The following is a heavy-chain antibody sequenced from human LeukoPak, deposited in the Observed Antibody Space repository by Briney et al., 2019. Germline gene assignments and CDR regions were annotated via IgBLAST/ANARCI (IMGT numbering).Heavy chain of an antibody. Sequence: GASVKVSCKASGYTFTSYGISWARQAPGQGLEWMGWISAYNGNTNYAQKLQGRVTMTTDTSTSTAYMELRSLRSDDTAVYYCARDAITMVRGVVDYWGQGTLVTVSS. J-gene: IGHJ4*02. CDR2: ISAYNGNT. D-gene: IGHD3-10*01. CDR3: ARDAITMVRGVVDY. CDR1: GYTFTSYG. V-gene: IGHV1-18*01.